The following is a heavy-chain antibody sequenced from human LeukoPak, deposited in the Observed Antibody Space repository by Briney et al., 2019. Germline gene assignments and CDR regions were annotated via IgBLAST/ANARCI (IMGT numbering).Heavy chain of an antibody. D-gene: IGHD3-3*01. Sequence: QAGGSLRLSCVASGFTFSSYWMRWVRQAPGKGLVWVSRINADGSTTYYADFVRGRFTLSRDNAKNTLYLQMNSLRAEDTAVYYCTRDTKSRFLFYSMDVWGKGTTVTVSS. CDR3: TRDTKSRFLFYSMDV. CDR1: GFTFSSYW. V-gene: IGHV3-74*01. J-gene: IGHJ6*03. CDR2: INADGSTT.